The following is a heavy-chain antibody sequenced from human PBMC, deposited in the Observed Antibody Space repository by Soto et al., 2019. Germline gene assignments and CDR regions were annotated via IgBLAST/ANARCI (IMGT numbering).Heavy chain of an antibody. D-gene: IGHD5-12*01. J-gene: IGHJ5*02. CDR2: ISGSGAMT. Sequence: PGGALRLSCAASGFKFDSYAITWVRLTPGKGLEWVSTISGSGAMTYHADSVKGRFTVSRDNSRNTLYLQMNGLSAEDTAIYYCAKNFGYSYSSHMGDTWGQGTLVTVSS. CDR1: GFKFDSYA. CDR3: AKNFGYSYSSHMGDT. V-gene: IGHV3-23*01.